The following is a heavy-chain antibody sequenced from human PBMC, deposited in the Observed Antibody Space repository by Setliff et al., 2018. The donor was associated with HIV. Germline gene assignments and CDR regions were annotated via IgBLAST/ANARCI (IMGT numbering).Heavy chain of an antibody. Sequence: PGGSLRLSCAASGFTFSNYNMNWVRQAPGKGLEWVSSISYDSRFIYHADSMKGRFTISRDNSKNTLYLQMNSLRAEDTAVYYCAKSSMYSSPYYFDYWGQGTLVTVSS. V-gene: IGHV3-21*01. J-gene: IGHJ4*02. CDR1: GFTFSNYN. D-gene: IGHD6-13*01. CDR2: ISYDSRFI. CDR3: AKSSMYSSPYYFDY.